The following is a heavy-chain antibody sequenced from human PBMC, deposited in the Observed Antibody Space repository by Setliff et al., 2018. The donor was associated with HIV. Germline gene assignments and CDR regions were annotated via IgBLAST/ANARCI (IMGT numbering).Heavy chain of an antibody. D-gene: IGHD2-2*01. V-gene: IGHV4-4*02. Sequence: SETLSLTCRRVSGGSISSDNWWTWVRQPPGKGLEWIGEIYHSEYTNYNASLKSRVSMSVDKSKNQFSLKLTSVTAADTAVYYCARGHCSGTNCYGVDYYGMDVWGQGTTVTAP. CDR1: GGSISSDNW. CDR2: IYHSEYT. J-gene: IGHJ6*02. CDR3: ARGHCSGTNCYGVDYYGMDV.